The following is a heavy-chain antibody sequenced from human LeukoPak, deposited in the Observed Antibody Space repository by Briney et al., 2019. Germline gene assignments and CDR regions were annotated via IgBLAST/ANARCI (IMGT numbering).Heavy chain of an antibody. D-gene: IGHD6-13*01. J-gene: IGHJ4*02. CDR3: ARGTIAAAGYYYFDY. V-gene: IGHV3-11*06. Sequence: GGSLRLSCAASGFTFSDYYMSWIRQAPGKGLEWVSYISSSSSYTNYADSVKGRFTISRDNAKNSLYLQMNSLRAEDTAVYYCARGTIAAAGYYYFDYWGQGTQVTVSS. CDR1: GFTFSDYY. CDR2: ISSSSSYT.